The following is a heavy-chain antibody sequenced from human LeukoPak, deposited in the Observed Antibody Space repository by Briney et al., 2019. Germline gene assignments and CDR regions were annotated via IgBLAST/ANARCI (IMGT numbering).Heavy chain of an antibody. CDR2: IYSGGST. J-gene: IGHJ5*02. D-gene: IGHD6-13*01. CDR1: GFTVSSNY. V-gene: IGHV3-66*01. CDR3: ARSIAAAGERHP. Sequence: QPGGSLRLSCAASGFTVSSNYMSWVRQAPGKGLEWVSVIYSGGSTYYADSVKGRFTISRDNSKDTLYLQMNSLRAEDTAVYYCARSIAAAGERHPWGQGTLVTVSS.